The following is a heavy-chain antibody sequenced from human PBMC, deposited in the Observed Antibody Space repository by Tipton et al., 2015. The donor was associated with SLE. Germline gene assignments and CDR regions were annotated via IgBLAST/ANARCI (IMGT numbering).Heavy chain of an antibody. CDR2: VYYVGST. CDR3: ARRGYKSWYFDL. D-gene: IGHD5-24*01. J-gene: IGHJ2*01. CDR1: GASIRSYC. Sequence: GLVKPSETLSLTCTVSGASIRSYCWSWIRQPPGKGLEWIGNVYYVGSTNYNPSLKGRVTISVATSKNQFSLKLRSVTAADTAVYYCARRGYKSWYFDLWGRGALVTVSS. V-gene: IGHV4-59*01.